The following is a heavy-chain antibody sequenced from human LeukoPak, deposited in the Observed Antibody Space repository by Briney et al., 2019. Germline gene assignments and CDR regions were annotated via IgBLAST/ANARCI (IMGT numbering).Heavy chain of an antibody. D-gene: IGHD1-26*01. J-gene: IGHJ5*02. V-gene: IGHV3-7*04. CDR3: AKDKWTPGP. CDR2: IKEDGSEK. CDR1: GFTFSSYW. Sequence: PGGSLRLSCAASGFTFSSYWMTWVRQAPGKGLEWVANIKEDGSEKSYVDSVKGRFTISRDNAKNSLYLQLNSLRAEDTAVYYCAKDKWTPGPWGQGTLVTVSS.